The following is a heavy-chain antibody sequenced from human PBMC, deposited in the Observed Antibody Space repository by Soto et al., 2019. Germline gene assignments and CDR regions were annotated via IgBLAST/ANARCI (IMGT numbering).Heavy chain of an antibody. J-gene: IGHJ4*02. CDR1: GYSISSSNW. CDR2: ISYSGTT. V-gene: IGHV4-28*01. CDR3: ARREIQGPIDY. Sequence: QVQLQESGPGLVKPSDTLSLTCAVSGYSISSSNWWGWIRQPPGKGLEWIGYISYSGTTYYNPSLKCRVTMSVDTSKNQFSLKLTSVTAVDTAVYYCARREIQGPIDYWGQGTLVTVSS. D-gene: IGHD1-26*01.